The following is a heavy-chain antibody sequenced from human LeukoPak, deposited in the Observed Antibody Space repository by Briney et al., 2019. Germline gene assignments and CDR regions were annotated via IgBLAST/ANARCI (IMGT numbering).Heavy chain of an antibody. D-gene: IGHD2-2*02. CDR1: GFTFSDHY. J-gene: IGHJ4*02. V-gene: IGHV3-30*04. CDR3: ARGPVPAAAIQY. Sequence: PGGSLRLSCAASGFTFSDHYMHWVRQAPGKGLEWVAVISSDGSKRYYADSVRGRFTISRDNSKNTLFLQMNSLRPEDTALYYCARGPVPAAAIQYWGQGTLVTVSS. CDR2: ISSDGSKR.